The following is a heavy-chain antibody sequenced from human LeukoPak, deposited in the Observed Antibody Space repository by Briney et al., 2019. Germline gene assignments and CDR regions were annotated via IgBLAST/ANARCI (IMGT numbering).Heavy chain of an antibody. CDR2: ISYDGSNK. CDR3: TTEDSSYWFDP. D-gene: IGHD3-22*01. V-gene: IGHV3-30*04. Sequence: QPGGSLRLSCAASGFTFSSYAMHWVRQAPGKGLEWVAVISYDGSNKYYADSVKGRFTISRDNSKNTLYLQMNSLKTEDTAVYYCTTEDSSYWFDPWGQGTLVTVSS. CDR1: GFTFSSYA. J-gene: IGHJ5*02.